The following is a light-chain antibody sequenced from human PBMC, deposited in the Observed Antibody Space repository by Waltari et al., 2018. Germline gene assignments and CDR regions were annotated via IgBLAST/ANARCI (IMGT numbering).Light chain of an antibody. Sequence: EVVLTQSPGTLSLSPGESATLSCRASQSVSRSYLTWYQQRPGQAPRRLIYGASSRATGIPDMFSGRGSGTDFALTISRLEPEDFGVYYCQNYGHSPPLFTFGGGTKVEIK. CDR3: QNYGHSPPLFT. CDR2: GAS. V-gene: IGKV3-20*01. CDR1: QSVSRSY. J-gene: IGKJ4*01.